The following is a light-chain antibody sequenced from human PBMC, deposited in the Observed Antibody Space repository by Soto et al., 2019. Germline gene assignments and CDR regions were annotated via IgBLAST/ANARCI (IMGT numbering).Light chain of an antibody. CDR1: QSVSSY. V-gene: IGKV3-11*01. Sequence: EIVLTQSPAALSLSPGERATLSCGASQSVSSYLAWYQQKPGQAPRLLIYDASNRAPGIPTRFSGSGSGTDFPLTIISLEPEDFAVYYCQQRTSWPRITFGQGTRLEIK. CDR2: DAS. CDR3: QQRTSWPRIT. J-gene: IGKJ5*01.